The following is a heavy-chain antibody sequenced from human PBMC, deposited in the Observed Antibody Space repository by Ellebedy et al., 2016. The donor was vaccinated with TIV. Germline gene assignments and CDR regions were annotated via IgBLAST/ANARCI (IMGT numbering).Heavy chain of an antibody. CDR3: ATDKVCFTFDI. CDR2: INQDGRTT. Sequence: GESLKISCAASGLIFSTYWMAWVRQAPGQGLEWVANINQDGRTTNYVDSVKGRFTISRDNAKNSLYLQLNSLRVDDTAMYYCATDKVCFTFDIWGRGTMVTVSS. CDR1: GLIFSTYW. J-gene: IGHJ3*02. V-gene: IGHV3-7*01.